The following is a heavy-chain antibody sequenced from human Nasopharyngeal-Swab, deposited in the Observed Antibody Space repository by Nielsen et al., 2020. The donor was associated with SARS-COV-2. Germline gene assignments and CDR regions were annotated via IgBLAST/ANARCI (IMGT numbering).Heavy chain of an antibody. V-gene: IGHV3-7*05. Sequence: GGSLRLSCAASGFTFSSYWMSWVRQAPGKGLEWVANIKQDGSEKYYVDSVKGRFTISRDNAKSSLYLQMNSLRAEDTAVYYCARDRAYYYGSGSGGFDYWGQGTLVTVSS. CDR2: IKQDGSEK. CDR3: ARDRAYYYGSGSGGFDY. CDR1: GFTFSSYW. J-gene: IGHJ4*02. D-gene: IGHD3-10*01.